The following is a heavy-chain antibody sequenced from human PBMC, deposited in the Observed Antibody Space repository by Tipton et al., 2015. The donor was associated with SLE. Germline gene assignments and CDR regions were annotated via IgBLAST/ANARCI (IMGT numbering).Heavy chain of an antibody. J-gene: IGHJ3*02. Sequence: TLSLTCAVYGGSFSGYSWSWIRQPPGKGLEWIGEIDHFGNTNYNPSLKSRVTVSVDTSKNQFSLKLTAVTAADTAVYYCARTLDALDIWGQGTMVTVSS. CDR2: IDHFGNT. CDR3: ARTLDALDI. CDR1: GGSFSGYS. V-gene: IGHV4-34*01.